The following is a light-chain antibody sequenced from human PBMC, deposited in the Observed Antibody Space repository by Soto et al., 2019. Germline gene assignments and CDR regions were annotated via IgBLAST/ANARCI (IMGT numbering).Light chain of an antibody. CDR1: QGIGSY. CDR2: AAS. Sequence: DIQLTQSPSFLSASVGDRVTITCRASQGIGSYLAWYQQKPGKAPKLLTYAASTLQSGVPSRFSGSGSGTEFTLTISSLQPEDFATYYCQQLNGYPVTFGQGTRLEIK. V-gene: IGKV1-9*01. J-gene: IGKJ5*01. CDR3: QQLNGYPVT.